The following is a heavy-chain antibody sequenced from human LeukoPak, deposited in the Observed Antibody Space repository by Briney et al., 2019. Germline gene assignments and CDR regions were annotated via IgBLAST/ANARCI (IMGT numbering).Heavy chain of an antibody. D-gene: IGHD5-12*01. J-gene: IGHJ5*02. CDR3: AKDADRLPFDP. CDR1: GFTVSSNY. Sequence: GGSLRLSCAASGFTVSSNYMSWVRQAPGKGLEWVSVIYSGGSTYYADSVKGRFTISRDNSKNTLYLQMNSLRAEDTAVYYCAKDADRLPFDPWGQGTLVTVSS. V-gene: IGHV3-53*01. CDR2: IYSGGST.